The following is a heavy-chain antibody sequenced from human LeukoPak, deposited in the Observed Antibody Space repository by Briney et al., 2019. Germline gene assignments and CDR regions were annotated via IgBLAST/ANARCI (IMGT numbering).Heavy chain of an antibody. V-gene: IGHV4-59*12. CDR3: ARDTYYYDSSGYWADY. D-gene: IGHD3-22*01. J-gene: IGHJ4*02. CDR1: GGSISSYN. CDR2: MYNSGST. Sequence: PSETLSLTCIVSGGSISSYNWNWIRQPPGKGLEWIGYMYNSGSTNNNPSLKSRVTMSVDTSKNQFSLKLSSVTAADTAVYYCARDTYYYDSSGYWADYWGQGTLVTVSS.